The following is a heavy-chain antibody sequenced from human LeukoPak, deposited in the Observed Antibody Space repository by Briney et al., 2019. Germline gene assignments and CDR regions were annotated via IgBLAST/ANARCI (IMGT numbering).Heavy chain of an antibody. V-gene: IGHV4-34*01. CDR2: INHSGST. Sequence: SETLSLTCAVYGASFSDYYWSWIRQPPGKGLEWIGEINHSGSTKYNPSLKSRATLSVDTSKTQFSLKLSSVTAADTAVYYCARMTTEGYSSSWLGLAIYWFHPWGQGTLVTVSS. J-gene: IGHJ5*02. CDR1: GASFSDYY. D-gene: IGHD6-13*01. CDR3: ARMTTEGYSSSWLGLAIYWFHP.